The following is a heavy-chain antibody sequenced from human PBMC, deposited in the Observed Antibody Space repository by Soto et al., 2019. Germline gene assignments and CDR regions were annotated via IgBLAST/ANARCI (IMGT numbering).Heavy chain of an antibody. J-gene: IGHJ4*02. V-gene: IGHV1-18*01. CDR3: ARGRDGDY. CDR2: ISAHSGNT. CDR1: GYIFTRYG. Sequence: QAHLVQSGPEAKKPGASVKVSCKGSGYIFTRYGIAWVRQAPGQGLEWMGWISAHSGNTEYAHKFQLRVTVTRDTSTSTAYLELRSLRSDDTALYYCARGRDGDYWGQGALVTVSS.